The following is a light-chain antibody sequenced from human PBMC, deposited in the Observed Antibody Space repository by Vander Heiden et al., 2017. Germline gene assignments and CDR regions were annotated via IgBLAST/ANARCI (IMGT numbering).Light chain of an antibody. CDR1: QSISSY. Sequence: DIQMTQSPSSLSASVRDRVTITCRASQSISSYLNWYQQKPGKAPKLLIYAASSLQSGVPSRFSGSGSGTDFTLTISMLQPEHFATYYCQQSDSTPWTFGQGTKVEIK. CDR2: AAS. J-gene: IGKJ1*01. CDR3: QQSDSTPWT. V-gene: IGKV1-39*01.